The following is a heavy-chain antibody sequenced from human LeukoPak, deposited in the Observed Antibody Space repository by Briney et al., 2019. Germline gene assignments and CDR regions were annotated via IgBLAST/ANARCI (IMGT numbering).Heavy chain of an antibody. CDR1: GHSLNEIS. J-gene: IGHJ4*02. D-gene: IGHD1-26*01. CDR2: INPSGGST. CDR3: ARGPKGSYEFDY. Sequence: ASVKVSCKVSGHSLNEISMYWVRQAPGQGLEWMGIINPSGGSTSYAQKFQGRVTMTRDMSTSTVYMELSSLRSEDTAVYYCARGPKGSYEFDYWGQGTLVTVSS. V-gene: IGHV1-46*02.